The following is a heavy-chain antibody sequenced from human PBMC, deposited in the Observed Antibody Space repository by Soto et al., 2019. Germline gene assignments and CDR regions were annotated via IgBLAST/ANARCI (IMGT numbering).Heavy chain of an antibody. J-gene: IGHJ4*02. V-gene: IGHV3-30*18. D-gene: IGHD1-26*01. CDR3: ANATGSYYVLDY. CDR2: ISYDGSNK. CDR1: GFTFSSYG. Sequence: QVQLVESGGGVVQPGRSLRLSCAASGFTFSSYGMHWVRQAPGKGLEWVAVISYDGSNKYYADSVKGRFTISRDNSKNTLYLQMNSLRAEDTAVYYCANATGSYYVLDYWGQGTLVTVSS.